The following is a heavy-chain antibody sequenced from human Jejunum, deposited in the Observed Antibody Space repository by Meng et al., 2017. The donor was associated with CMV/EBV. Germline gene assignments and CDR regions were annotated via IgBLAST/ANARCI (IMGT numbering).Heavy chain of an antibody. CDR2: IHDTGST. V-gene: IGHV4-30-4*01. D-gene: IGHD3-3*01. CDR3: ARGSIFVSFDS. Sequence: QVPCQGSGHGPAKPSLTLSLPCPVTGGSKVSGDYYWRWTRQPPGKGLEWIGYIHDTGSTYYNPSLKSRVDISLGTSRNHFSLTLSSVTAEDTAVYFCARGSIFVSFDSWGQGTLVTVSS. J-gene: IGHJ4*02. CDR1: GGSKVSGDYY.